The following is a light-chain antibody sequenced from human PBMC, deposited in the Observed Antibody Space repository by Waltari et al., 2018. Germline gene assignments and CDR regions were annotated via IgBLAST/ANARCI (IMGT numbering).Light chain of an antibody. CDR3: QYYNNWPPGA. CDR2: GAS. Sequence: EAVMTPSPATLSVSPGDTVTLSCRASESVSANVAWYQQKPGQPPRLLSYGASGRATGVPARFSGNGWGTEFTLTISSLQSEDFVVYYCQYYNNWPPGAFGQGTKVDFK. J-gene: IGKJ1*01. CDR1: ESVSAN. V-gene: IGKV3-15*01.